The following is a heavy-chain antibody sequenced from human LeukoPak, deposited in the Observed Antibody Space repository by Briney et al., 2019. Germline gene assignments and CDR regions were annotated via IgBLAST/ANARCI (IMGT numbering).Heavy chain of an antibody. J-gene: IGHJ4*02. V-gene: IGHV3-74*01. Sequence: GGSLRLSCAASGFTFSSYWMLWVRQAPGKGLVWVSRINSDGGTTAYADSVKGRFTISRDNAKSTLYLQMNSLRIEDTAVYYCAISRYSGTSLDYWGQGSLVTVPS. CDR2: INSDGGTT. CDR3: AISRYSGTSLDY. D-gene: IGHD1-26*01. CDR1: GFTFSSYW.